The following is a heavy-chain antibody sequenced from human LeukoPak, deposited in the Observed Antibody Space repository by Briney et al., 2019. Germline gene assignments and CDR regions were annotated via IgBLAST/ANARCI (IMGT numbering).Heavy chain of an antibody. D-gene: IGHD3-9*01. CDR2: ISSSGRPI. Sequence: GGSLRLSCAVSGFTFSSYEMKWVRQARGGGLGWVSYISSSGRPITYAHSVKGRLTIYRDNAKNSLSLSMNSLRAEKTAVYYCATGGCYDVLTGYYYPHYFDYWGQGTLVTVSS. CDR1: GFTFSSYE. CDR3: ATGGCYDVLTGYYYPHYFDY. J-gene: IGHJ4*02. V-gene: IGHV3-48*03.